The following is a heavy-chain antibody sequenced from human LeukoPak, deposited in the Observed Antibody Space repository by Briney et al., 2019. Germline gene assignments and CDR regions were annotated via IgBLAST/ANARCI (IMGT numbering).Heavy chain of an antibody. V-gene: IGHV1-18*01. CDR2: ISAYNGNT. CDR3: ARGWELGLYSDAFDI. D-gene: IGHD4-23*01. Sequence: ASVKVSCKASGYTFTSYGISWVRQAPGQGLEWMGWISAYNGNTNYAQKFQGRVTMTRNTSISTAYMELSSLRSEDTAVYYCARGWELGLYSDAFDIWGQGTMVTVSS. CDR1: GYTFTSYG. J-gene: IGHJ3*02.